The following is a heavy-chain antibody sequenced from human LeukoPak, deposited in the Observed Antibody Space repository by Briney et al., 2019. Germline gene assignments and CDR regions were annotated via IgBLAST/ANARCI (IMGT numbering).Heavy chain of an antibody. V-gene: IGHV1-69*13. Sequence: SVKVSCKASGGTFSSYAISWVRQAPGQGLEWMGGIIPIFGTANYAQKFQGRVTITADESTSTAYMELSSLRSEDTAVYYCTRDSSPSGGYYYYMDVWGKGTTVTVSS. CDR2: IIPIFGTA. CDR3: TRDSSPSGGYYYYMDV. D-gene: IGHD6-6*01. CDR1: GGTFSSYA. J-gene: IGHJ6*03.